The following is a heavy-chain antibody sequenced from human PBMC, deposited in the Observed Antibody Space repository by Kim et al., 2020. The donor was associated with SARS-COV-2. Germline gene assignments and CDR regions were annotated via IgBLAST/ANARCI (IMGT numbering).Heavy chain of an antibody. CDR3: ARGFINILTGYYPQPGDV. Sequence: GGSLRLSCVASGFTFSDHEMYWVRQAPGKGLEWVSYISSSGSTIYSADSVQGRFIISRDNAKNSLYLQMNTLRAEDTAVYYCARGFINILTGYYPQPGDVWGQGTTVTVSS. CDR1: GFTFSDHE. V-gene: IGHV3-48*03. J-gene: IGHJ6*02. CDR2: ISSSGSTI. D-gene: IGHD3-9*01.